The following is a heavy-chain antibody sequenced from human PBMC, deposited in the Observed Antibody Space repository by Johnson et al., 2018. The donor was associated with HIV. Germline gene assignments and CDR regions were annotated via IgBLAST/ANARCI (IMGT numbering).Heavy chain of an antibody. CDR2: ISDAGGTT. V-gene: IGHV3-23*04. CDR3: VRDSSGYSGLDI. J-gene: IGHJ3*02. CDR1: GFTFSNYA. Sequence: EVQLVEFGGGLVQPGGSLRLSCVASGFTFSNYAMSWVRQAPGKGLEWVSSISDAGGTTDYADSVKGRFTISRDDSKNSLYLQMNSLGSEDTAVYYCVRDSSGYSGLDIWGQGTMVTVSS. D-gene: IGHD3-22*01.